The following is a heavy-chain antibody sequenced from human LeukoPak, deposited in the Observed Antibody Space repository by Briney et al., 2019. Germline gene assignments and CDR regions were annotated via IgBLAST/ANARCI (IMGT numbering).Heavy chain of an antibody. J-gene: IGHJ6*03. V-gene: IGHV4-61*08. CDR3: ARRRGEGDAAHDCSGGSCYSNYYYYMDV. CDR2: IYYISNT. Sequence: PSETLSLTCTVSGASVGSAGYYWSWIRQPPGGGLEWIGYIYYISNTNYNPSLKSRVTISVDTSKNQFSLKLSSVTAADTAVYYCARRRGEGDAAHDCSGGSCYSNYYYYMDVWGKGTTVTVSS. D-gene: IGHD2-15*01. CDR1: GASVGSAGYY.